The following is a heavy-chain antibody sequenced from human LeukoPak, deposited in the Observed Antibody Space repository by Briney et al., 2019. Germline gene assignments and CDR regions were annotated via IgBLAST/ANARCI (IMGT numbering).Heavy chain of an antibody. V-gene: IGHV4-38-2*02. CDR2: IYHSGST. Sequence: SETLSLTCTVSGYSISSGYYWGWIRPPPGKGLEWIGSIYHSGSTYYNPSLKSRVTISVDTSKNQFSLKLSSVTAADTAVYYCARDWNYYDSSGQVYYFDYWGQGTLVTVSS. D-gene: IGHD3-22*01. CDR3: ARDWNYYDSSGQVYYFDY. J-gene: IGHJ4*02. CDR1: GYSISSGYY.